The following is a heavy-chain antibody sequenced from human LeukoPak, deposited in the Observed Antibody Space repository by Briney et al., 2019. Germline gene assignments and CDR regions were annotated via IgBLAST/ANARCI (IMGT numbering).Heavy chain of an antibody. Sequence: PSETLSLTCAVSGGSISSSNWWSWVRQPPGKGLEWIGEIYHSGSTNYNPPLKSRVTISVDKSKNQFSLKLSSVTAADTAVYYCARVNYSNYGYYYYYGMDVWGQGTTVTVSS. CDR1: GGSISSSNW. D-gene: IGHD4-11*01. V-gene: IGHV4-4*02. CDR2: IYHSGST. CDR3: ARVNYSNYGYYYYYGMDV. J-gene: IGHJ6*02.